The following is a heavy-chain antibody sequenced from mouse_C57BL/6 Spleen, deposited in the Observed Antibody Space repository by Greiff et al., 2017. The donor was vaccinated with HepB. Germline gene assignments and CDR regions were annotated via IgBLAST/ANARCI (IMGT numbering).Heavy chain of an antibody. CDR1: GYTFTSYW. CDR3: ARKTPTEYFDY. Sequence: VQLQQSGAELVKPGASVKLSCKASGYTFTSYWMQWVKQRPGQGLEWIGEIDPSDSYTNYNQKFKGKATLPVDTSSSTAYMQLSSLTSEDSAVYYCARKTPTEYFDYWGQGTTLTVSS. J-gene: IGHJ2*01. V-gene: IGHV1-50*01. CDR2: IDPSDSYT. D-gene: IGHD4-1*02.